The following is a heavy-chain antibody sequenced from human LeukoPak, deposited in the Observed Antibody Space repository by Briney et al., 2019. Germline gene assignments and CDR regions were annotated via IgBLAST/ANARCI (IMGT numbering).Heavy chain of an antibody. CDR1: GFTFSSYG. V-gene: IGHV3-30*02. J-gene: IGHJ4*02. CDR2: IRYDGSNK. D-gene: IGHD3-10*01. CDR3: AKEVRLLWFGEGVY. Sequence: PGGSLRLSCAASGFTFSSYGMHWVRQAPGKGLEWVAFIRYDGSNKYYADSVKGRFTISRDNSKNTLYLQMNSLRAEDTAVYYCAKEVRLLWFGEGVYWGQGTLVTVSS.